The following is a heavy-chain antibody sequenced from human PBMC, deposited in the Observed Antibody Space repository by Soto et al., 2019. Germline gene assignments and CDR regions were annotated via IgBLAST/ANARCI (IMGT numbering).Heavy chain of an antibody. Sequence: SEALSLTCTVSGGSITGTYYYWGLICQSPGKGLEYIGSIHYNGRTYYNPSLQGRVTVSVDTSKSQFSLRLVSVTAADTAVYFCARQGSGTYYPIDYWGQGTLVTVPQ. J-gene: IGHJ4*02. CDR2: IHYNGRT. CDR3: ARQGSGTYYPIDY. CDR1: GGSITGTYYY. V-gene: IGHV4-39*01. D-gene: IGHD3-10*01.